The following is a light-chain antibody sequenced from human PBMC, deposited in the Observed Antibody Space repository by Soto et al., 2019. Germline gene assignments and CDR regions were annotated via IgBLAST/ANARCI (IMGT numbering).Light chain of an antibody. CDR3: QQFSSSPLT. CDR1: QSISSSY. CDR2: RTF. V-gene: IGKV3-20*01. J-gene: IGKJ4*01. Sequence: EIVLTQSPGTLSLSPGERATLSCRASQSISSSYLAWYQQKPGQPPRLLLYRTFSRATGIPDRFSGSGSGTDFTLTSSRLEPEDFAVYFFQQFSSSPLTFGGGTKVEI.